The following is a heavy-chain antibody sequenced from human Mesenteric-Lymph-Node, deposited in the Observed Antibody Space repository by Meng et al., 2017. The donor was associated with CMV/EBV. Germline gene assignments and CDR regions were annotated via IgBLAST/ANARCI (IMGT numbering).Heavy chain of an antibody. CDR2: IYPGDSDT. J-gene: IGHJ4*02. CDR1: GGTFSSYA. Sequence: KVSCKASGGTFSSYAISWVRQAPGQGLEWMGIIYPGDSDTRYSPSFQGQVTISADKSISTAYLQWSSLKASDTAMYYCALGSFDYWGQGTLVTVSS. CDR3: ALGSFDY. V-gene: IGHV5-51*01. D-gene: IGHD3-16*01.